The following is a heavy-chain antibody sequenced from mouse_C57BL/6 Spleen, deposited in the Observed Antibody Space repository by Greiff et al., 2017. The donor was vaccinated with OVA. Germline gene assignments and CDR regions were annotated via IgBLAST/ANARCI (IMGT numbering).Heavy chain of an antibody. Sequence: QVQLQQPGAELVRPGSSVKLSCKASGYTFTSYWMDWVKQRPGQGLEWIGHIYPSDSDTHYNQKFKDKATLTVDKSSSTAYMQLRSLTSEDSAVYYCARGSDYYAMDYWGQGTSVTVSS. V-gene: IGHV1-61*01. CDR2: IYPSDSDT. J-gene: IGHJ4*01. CDR3: ARGSDYYAMDY. CDR1: GYTFTSYW.